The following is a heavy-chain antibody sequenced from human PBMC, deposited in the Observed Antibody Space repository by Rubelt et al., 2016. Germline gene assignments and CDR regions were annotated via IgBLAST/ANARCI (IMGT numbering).Heavy chain of an antibody. CDR1: GGSISGYY. Sequence: QVQLQESGPGLVKPSETLSLTCTVSGGSISGYYWSWIRQPPGKGLEWIGYIYYTGSPNYNPSLKVDVTLCVQRSQSRLCVKVSFVTAADTCLYYWAGGWAAPIKGWFDPWGQGTLVTVSS. V-gene: IGHV4-59*01. J-gene: IGHJ5*02. CDR2: IYYTGSP. CDR3: AGGWAAPIKGWFDP. D-gene: IGHD5-12*01.